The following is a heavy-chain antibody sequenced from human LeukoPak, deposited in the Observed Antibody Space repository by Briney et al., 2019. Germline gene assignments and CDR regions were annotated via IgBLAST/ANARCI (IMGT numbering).Heavy chain of an antibody. CDR1: GYTFTSFD. Sequence: ASVKVSCNASGYTFTSFDINWVRQAPGQGLEWMGGIIPIFGTANYAQKFQGRVTITADKSTSTAYMELSSLRSEDTAVYYCARSVGGKGWFDPWGQGTLVTVSS. V-gene: IGHV1-69*06. CDR3: ARSVGGKGWFDP. J-gene: IGHJ5*02. CDR2: IIPIFGTA. D-gene: IGHD3-16*01.